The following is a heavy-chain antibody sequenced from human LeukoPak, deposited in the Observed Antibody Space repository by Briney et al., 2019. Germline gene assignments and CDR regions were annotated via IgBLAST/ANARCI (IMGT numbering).Heavy chain of an antibody. V-gene: IGHV1-2*02. J-gene: IGHJ4*02. D-gene: IGHD5-18*01. CDR3: ARNTATALYYFDY. CDR1: GYTFTRYY. CDR2: INPNSGGT. Sequence: GASVKVSCKTSGYTFTRYYMHWGRQAPGQGLQWMGWINPNSGGTNYAQKFQGRVTMTRDTSISTAFMELSRLRSDDTAVYYCARNTATALYYFDYWGQGTLVTVSS.